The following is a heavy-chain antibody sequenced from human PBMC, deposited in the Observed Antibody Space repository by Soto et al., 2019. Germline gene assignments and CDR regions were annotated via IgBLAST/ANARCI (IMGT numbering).Heavy chain of an antibody. CDR1: GFTFSSYW. D-gene: IGHD1-26*01. J-gene: IGHJ2*01. CDR2: INSDGSST. CDR3: ARGGSLNWYFDL. V-gene: IGHV3-74*01. Sequence: EVPLVESGGGLVQPGGSLRLSCAASGFTFSSYWMHWVRQAPGKGLVWVSRINSDGSSTSYADSVKGRFTISRDNAKNTLDLQMNSLRAEDMAVYYCARGGSLNWYFDLWGRGTLVTVAS.